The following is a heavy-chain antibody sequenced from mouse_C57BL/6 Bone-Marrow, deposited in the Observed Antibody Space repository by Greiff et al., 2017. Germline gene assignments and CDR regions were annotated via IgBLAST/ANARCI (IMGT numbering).Heavy chain of an antibody. D-gene: IGHD1-1*01. Sequence: QVQLQQSGPGLVQPSQSLSITCTVSGFSLTSYGVHWVRQSPGTGLEWLGVIWSGGSTDYNAAFISRLSISKDNSKSQVFFKMNSLQADDTAIYYCARNDWTGYGSSYYWYFDVWGTGTTVTVSS. CDR1: GFSLTSYG. CDR2: IWSGGST. V-gene: IGHV2-2*01. CDR3: ARNDWTGYGSSYYWYFDV. J-gene: IGHJ1*03.